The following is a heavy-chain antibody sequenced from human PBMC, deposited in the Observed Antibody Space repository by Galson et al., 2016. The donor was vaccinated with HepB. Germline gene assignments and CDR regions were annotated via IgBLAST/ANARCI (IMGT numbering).Heavy chain of an antibody. V-gene: IGHV3-33*01. J-gene: IGHJ3*02. Sequence: SLRLSCAASGFTFRNYGMHWVRQAPGKGLEWVAVISYDGNNKYYADSVKGRFTISRDNSKNTLYLQMHSLRAEDTAVYYCARRGTDPDAFHIWGQGTVVTVSS. CDR1: GFTFRNYG. CDR2: ISYDGNNK. CDR3: ARRGTDPDAFHI. D-gene: IGHD1-7*01.